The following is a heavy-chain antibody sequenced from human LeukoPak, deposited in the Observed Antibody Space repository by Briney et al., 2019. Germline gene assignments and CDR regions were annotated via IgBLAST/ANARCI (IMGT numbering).Heavy chain of an antibody. V-gene: IGHV1-2*02. CDR2: INPNSGGT. J-gene: IGHJ4*02. Sequence: ASVKVSCKASGYTFTGYYMHWVRQAPGQGLEWMGWINPNSGGTNYAQKFQGRATMTRDTSISTAYMELSRLRSDDTAVYYCARDRADGYSPHFDYWGQGTLVTVSS. D-gene: IGHD5-24*01. CDR3: ARDRADGYSPHFDY. CDR1: GYTFTGYY.